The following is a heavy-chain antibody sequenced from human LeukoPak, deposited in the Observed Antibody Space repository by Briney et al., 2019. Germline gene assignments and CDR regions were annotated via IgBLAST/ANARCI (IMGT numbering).Heavy chain of an antibody. CDR2: IYSGGST. D-gene: IGHD1-1*01. Sequence: GGSLRLSCAASGFTVSSNYMSWVRQAPGKGLEWVSVIYSGGSTYYADSVKGRFTISRDNSKNTLYLQMNSLRAEDTAVYYCGKGELESGTFDYWGQGTLVTVSS. J-gene: IGHJ4*02. CDR1: GFTVSSNY. V-gene: IGHV3-53*05. CDR3: GKGELESGTFDY.